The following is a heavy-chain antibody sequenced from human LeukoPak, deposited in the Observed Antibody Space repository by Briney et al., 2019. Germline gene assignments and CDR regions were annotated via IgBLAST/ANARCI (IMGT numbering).Heavy chain of an antibody. D-gene: IGHD1-26*01. J-gene: IGHJ4*02. CDR1: GGSISSTNW. CDR3: SRESGAFSPFGY. Sequence: PSGTLSLTCGVSGGSISSTNWWSWVRQPPGQGLEWIGEISLSGVTNYNPSLKSRVTMSLDRSKNHLSLTLTSVAAADTAVYYCSRESGAFSPFGYWGQGTLVTVSS. CDR2: ISLSGVT. V-gene: IGHV4-4*02.